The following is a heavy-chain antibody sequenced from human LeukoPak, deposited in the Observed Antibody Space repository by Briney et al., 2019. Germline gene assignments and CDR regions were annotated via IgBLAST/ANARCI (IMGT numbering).Heavy chain of an antibody. V-gene: IGHV3-43*02. CDR2: FGGEGGST. Sequence: PGGSLRLSCTASGFTFDSSAMHWVRQPPGKGLEWVSLFGGEGGSTYYADSVKGRFTISRDNSKNSLYLQMNSLRTEDTALYYCAKDISPPSYYGSGMGVWGQGTTVTVSS. CDR3: AKDISPPSYYGSGMGV. J-gene: IGHJ6*02. CDR1: GFTFDSSA. D-gene: IGHD3-10*01.